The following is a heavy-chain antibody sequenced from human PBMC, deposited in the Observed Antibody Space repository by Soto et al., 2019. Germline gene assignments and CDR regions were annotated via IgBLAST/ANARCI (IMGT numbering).Heavy chain of an antibody. CDR2: IYYSGST. CDR1: GGSVSSGSYY. D-gene: IGHD6-19*01. J-gene: IGHJ4*02. CDR3: ARGPLAVAGNTRYFDY. Sequence: QVQLQESGPGLVKPSETLSLTCTVSGGSVSSGSYYWCWIRQPPGKGLEWIGYIYYSGSTNYNPSLKSRVTISVDTSKNQFSLKLSSVTAADTAVYYCARGPLAVAGNTRYFDYWGQGTLVTVSS. V-gene: IGHV4-61*01.